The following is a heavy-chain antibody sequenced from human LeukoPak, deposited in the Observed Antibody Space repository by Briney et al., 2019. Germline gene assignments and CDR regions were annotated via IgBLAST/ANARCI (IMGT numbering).Heavy chain of an antibody. V-gene: IGHV1-58*01. CDR1: GFTFTTRSA. D-gene: IGHD6-13*01. CDR2: IVLGSDNT. J-gene: IGHJ4*02. CDR3: AAPYSSTWFDY. Sequence: AASVKVSRKASGFTFTTRSAVQWVRQARGQRLEWIGWIVLGSDNTNYAQKFQERVTITRDMSTSRVCMEVSSVRSEDTGVYYCAAPYSSTWFDYWGQGTLVTVSS.